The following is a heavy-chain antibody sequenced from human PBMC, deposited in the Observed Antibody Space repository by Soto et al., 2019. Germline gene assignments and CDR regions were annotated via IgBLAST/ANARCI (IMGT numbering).Heavy chain of an antibody. V-gene: IGHV3-21*01. CDR2: ISSSSSYI. J-gene: IGHJ6*03. CDR1: GFTFSTYT. CDR3: ARGGEYYYYYYMDV. D-gene: IGHD3-16*01. Sequence: VQLVESGGGLVKPGGSLRLSCAASGFTFSTYTMNWVRQAPGKGLEWVSSISSSSSYIYYADSVKGRFTISRDNAKNSLYLQMNSLRAEDTAVYYCARGGEYYYYYYMDVWGKGTTVTVSS.